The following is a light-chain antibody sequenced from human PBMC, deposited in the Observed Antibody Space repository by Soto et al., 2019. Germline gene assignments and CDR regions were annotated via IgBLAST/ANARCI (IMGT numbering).Light chain of an antibody. Sequence: ETAMTQSPATLSVSPGERATLSCRASQSVNSNLAWYQQKLGQAPRVLIYGASTRATGIPDRFSGSGSGTEFILTISSLQSEDFAVYYCQEYNTWPWTFGQGTKVDIK. CDR2: GAS. CDR1: QSVNSN. CDR3: QEYNTWPWT. J-gene: IGKJ1*01. V-gene: IGKV3-15*01.